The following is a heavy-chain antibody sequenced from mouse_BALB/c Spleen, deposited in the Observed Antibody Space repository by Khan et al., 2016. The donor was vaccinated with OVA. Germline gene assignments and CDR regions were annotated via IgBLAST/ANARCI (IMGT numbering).Heavy chain of an antibody. D-gene: IGHD1-2*01. CDR3: AHSLLLYAMNY. CDR2: IDPANGKT. V-gene: IGHV14-3*02. CDR1: GFNIEDTY. J-gene: IGHJ4*01. Sequence: VQLQQSGAEFVKPGASVKLSCTASGFNIEDTYIHWVKQRPEQGLEWIGKIDPANGKTNYDPKFQGKATITADTSSNTAYLHLSSLTSEDTAVYYCAHSLLLYAMNYWGHGTSVTVSS.